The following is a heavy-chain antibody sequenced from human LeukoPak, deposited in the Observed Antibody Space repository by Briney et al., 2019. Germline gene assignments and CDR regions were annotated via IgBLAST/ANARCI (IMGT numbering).Heavy chain of an antibody. CDR2: ISYDGSNK. J-gene: IGHJ4*02. Sequence: GGSLRLSCAASGFTFSSYAMHWVRQAPGKGLEWVAVISYDGSNKYYADSVKGRFTISRDDSKNTLYLQMNGLRAEDTAVYYCARDAMGCDYWGQGTLVTVSP. D-gene: IGHD2-15*01. CDR3: ARDAMGCDY. CDR1: GFTFSSYA. V-gene: IGHV3-30*04.